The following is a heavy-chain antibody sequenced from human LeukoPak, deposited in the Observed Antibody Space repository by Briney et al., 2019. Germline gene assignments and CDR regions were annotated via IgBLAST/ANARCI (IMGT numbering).Heavy chain of an antibody. CDR2: ISGSGGST. CDR3: AKDSEWIQLWQRGSYYFDY. Sequence: PGGSLRLSCAASGFTFSSYAMSWVGQAPGTGLEWVSAISGSGGSTYYADSVKGRFTIPRDNSKNTLYLQMNSLRAEDTAVYYCAKDSEWIQLWQRGSYYFDYWGQGTLVTVSS. CDR1: GFTFSSYA. J-gene: IGHJ4*02. V-gene: IGHV3-23*01. D-gene: IGHD5-18*01.